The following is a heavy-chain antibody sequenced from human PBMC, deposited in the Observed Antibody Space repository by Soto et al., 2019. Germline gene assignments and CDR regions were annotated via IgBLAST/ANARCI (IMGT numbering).Heavy chain of an antibody. CDR3: TRRLSGTYYPANIDY. J-gene: IGHJ4*02. D-gene: IGHD1-26*01. CDR1: GGSVSIGSYY. CDR2: ISYSGST. V-gene: IGHV4-39*01. Sequence: KASETLSLTCTVSGGSVSIGSYYWGWIRQPPGKGLEWLGSISYSGSTYYNPSLKSRLTISVDMSKNQFSLKLSSVTAADSAVYYCTRRLSGTYYPANIDYWGQGTVVTVSS.